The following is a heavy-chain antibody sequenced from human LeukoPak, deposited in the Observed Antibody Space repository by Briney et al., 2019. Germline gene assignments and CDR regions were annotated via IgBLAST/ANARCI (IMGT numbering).Heavy chain of an antibody. Sequence: GASVKVSCKASGYTFTGYYMHWVRQAPGQGLEWMGRINPNSGGTNYAQKFQGRVTMTRDTSISTAYMEMSRLRSDDTAVYYCARDKQWLVRGYFNYWGQGTLVSVSS. CDR2: INPNSGGT. CDR1: GYTFTGYY. D-gene: IGHD6-19*01. CDR3: ARDKQWLVRGYFNY. V-gene: IGHV1-2*06. J-gene: IGHJ4*02.